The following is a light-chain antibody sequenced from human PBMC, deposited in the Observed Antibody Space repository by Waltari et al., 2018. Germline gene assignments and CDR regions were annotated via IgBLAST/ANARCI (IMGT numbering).Light chain of an antibody. CDR3: QVWDSNNDHWV. V-gene: IGLV3-21*04. CDR1: NIGSTS. Sequence: SYVVTQAPSVSVAPGTTARITCGGNNIGSTSVNWYRQKPGQAPVLVMYYDKDRPSGIPERFSGSNSGNTATLIISRVEAGDEADYYCQVWDSNNDHWVFGGGTRLTV. CDR2: YDK. J-gene: IGLJ3*02.